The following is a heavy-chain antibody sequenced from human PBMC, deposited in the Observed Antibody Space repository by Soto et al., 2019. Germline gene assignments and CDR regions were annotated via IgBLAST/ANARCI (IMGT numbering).Heavy chain of an antibody. CDR2: IYYAGSA. CDR1: GGSVSSGGYY. D-gene: IGHD3-3*01. Sequence: PSETLSLTCTVSGGSVSSGGYYWSWIRQHPGNGLEYIGFIYYAGSAYYNPSLKSRVSISLDTSKNQFSLNLTSVTVADTAVYYCASKHFFSALFGVVTTHFDYWSQGTLVTVSS. CDR3: ASKHFFSALFGVVTTHFDY. J-gene: IGHJ4*02. V-gene: IGHV4-31*03.